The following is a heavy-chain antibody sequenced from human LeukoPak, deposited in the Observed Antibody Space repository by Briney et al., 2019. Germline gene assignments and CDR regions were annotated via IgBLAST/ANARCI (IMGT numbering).Heavy chain of an antibody. CDR2: IYYSGST. CDR3: AREHQPGSSGYLPGAFDI. D-gene: IGHD6-25*01. V-gene: IGHV4-59*01. Sequence: SETLSLTCTVSGGSISSYYWSWIRQPPGKGLEWIGYIYYSGSTNYNPSLKSRVTISVDTSKNQFSLKLSSVTAADTAVYHCAREHQPGSSGYLPGAFDIWGQGTMVTVSS. J-gene: IGHJ3*02. CDR1: GGSISSYY.